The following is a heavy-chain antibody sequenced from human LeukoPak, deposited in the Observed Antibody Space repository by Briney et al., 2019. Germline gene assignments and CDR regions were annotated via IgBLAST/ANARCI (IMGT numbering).Heavy chain of an antibody. D-gene: IGHD6-19*01. CDR1: GGSISSSNYY. J-gene: IGHJ4*02. Sequence: SETLSLTCTVSGGSISSSNYYWGWIRQPPGKGLEWIGSIYYSGSTYYNPSLKSRVTISVDTSKNQFSLKLSSVTAADTAVYYCARERRSSSGWQTDYWGQGTLVTVSS. CDR3: ARERRSSSGWQTDY. V-gene: IGHV4-39*07. CDR2: IYYSGST.